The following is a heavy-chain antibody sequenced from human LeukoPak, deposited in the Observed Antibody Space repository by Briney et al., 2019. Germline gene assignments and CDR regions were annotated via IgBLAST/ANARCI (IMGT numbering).Heavy chain of an antibody. CDR3: TTNDAFDI. CDR1: GFTFNNAW. Sequence: GGSLRLSXAASGFTFNNAWMSWVRQAPGKGVEWVGRIKSKIDGGTTDGTTDYAGPVKGRFTISRDDSKNTLYLQMNSLKTEDTSVYYCTTNDAFDIWGQGTMATVSS. V-gene: IGHV3-15*01. CDR2: IKSKIDGGTTDGTT. J-gene: IGHJ3*02.